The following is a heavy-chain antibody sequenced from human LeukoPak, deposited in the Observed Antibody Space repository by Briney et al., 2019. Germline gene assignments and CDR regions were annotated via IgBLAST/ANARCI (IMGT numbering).Heavy chain of an antibody. Sequence: ASVKVSCKASGGTFSSYAISWVRQAPGQGLEWMGRIIPIFGTANYAQKFQGRVTITTGESTSTAYMELSSLRSEDTAVYYCATGILGGSTTFDYWGQGTLVTVSS. CDR3: ATGILGGSTTFDY. V-gene: IGHV1-69*05. D-gene: IGHD2-15*01. J-gene: IGHJ4*02. CDR1: GGTFSSYA. CDR2: IIPIFGTA.